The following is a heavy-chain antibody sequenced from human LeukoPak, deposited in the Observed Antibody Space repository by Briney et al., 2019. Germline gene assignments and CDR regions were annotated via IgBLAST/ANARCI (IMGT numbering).Heavy chain of an antibody. CDR2: MYYSGST. D-gene: IGHD1-26*01. J-gene: IGHJ3*02. V-gene: IGHV4-59*01. Sequence: SETLSLTCTASGASITSYYWSWIRQPAGKGLEWIGYMYYSGSTNYNPSLKSRVTISLDTSKNQFSLKLRSVTAADTAVYYCARGGSIVGATPHDTFDIWGQGTMVTVSS. CDR1: GASITSYY. CDR3: ARGGSIVGATPHDTFDI.